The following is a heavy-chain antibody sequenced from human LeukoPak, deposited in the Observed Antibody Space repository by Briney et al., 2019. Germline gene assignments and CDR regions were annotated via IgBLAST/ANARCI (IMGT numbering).Heavy chain of an antibody. CDR3: ARAEAAAGTEDY. CDR1: GASTRSGGYD. J-gene: IGHJ4*02. V-gene: IGHV4-31*03. CDR2: IYYSGST. Sequence: SQTLSLTSPFPGASTRSGGYDWSWIRQHPGKCLGWIGYIYYSGSTYYNPSLKSRVTISVDTSKSQCSLKLSSVTAADTAVYYCARAEAAAGTEDYRGQGTLVTVSS. D-gene: IGHD6-13*01.